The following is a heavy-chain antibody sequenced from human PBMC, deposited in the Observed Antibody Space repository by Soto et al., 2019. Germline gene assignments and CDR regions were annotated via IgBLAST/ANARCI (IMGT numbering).Heavy chain of an antibody. CDR2: ISYDGSNK. V-gene: IGHV3-30*03. CDR3: AGRREQGFYYYGMDV. D-gene: IGHD6-25*01. CDR1: GFTFSSYG. J-gene: IGHJ6*02. Sequence: QVQLVESGGGVVQPGRSLRLSCAASGFTFSSYGMHWVRQAPGKGLEWVAVISYDGSNKYYADSVKGRFTISRDNSKNTLYLQMNSLRAEDTAVYYCAGRREQGFYYYGMDVWGQGTTVTVFS.